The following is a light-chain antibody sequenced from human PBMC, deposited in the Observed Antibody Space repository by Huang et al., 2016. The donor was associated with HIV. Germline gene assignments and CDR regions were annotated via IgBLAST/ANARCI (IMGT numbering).Light chain of an antibody. J-gene: IGKJ2*01. CDR1: HNVLSNFNNKNY. Sequence: DIVMTQSPDSLAVSLGERATINCTSSHNVLSNFNNKNYVAWYQKKPGQPPKLLVYWTSAREAEVPDRFGGSGSGTDVTLTISSLQAADVAVYYCQQYYTIPYTFGQGTKVEIK. V-gene: IGKV4-1*01. CDR3: QQYYTIPYT. CDR2: WTS.